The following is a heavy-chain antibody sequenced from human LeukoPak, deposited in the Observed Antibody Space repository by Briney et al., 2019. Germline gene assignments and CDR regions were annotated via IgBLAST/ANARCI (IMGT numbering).Heavy chain of an antibody. CDR1: GFSFSSYW. D-gene: IGHD6-19*01. CDR3: ARDDSSGWYYFDY. CDR2: VNQDGSEK. Sequence: GGSLRLSCAASGFSFSSYWVSWVRQAPGKGLEWVANVNQDGSEKNYVDSVKGRSTISRDNAKNSVNLQMNSLRVEDTAVYYCARDDSSGWYYFDYWGQGTLVTVSS. J-gene: IGHJ4*02. V-gene: IGHV3-7*01.